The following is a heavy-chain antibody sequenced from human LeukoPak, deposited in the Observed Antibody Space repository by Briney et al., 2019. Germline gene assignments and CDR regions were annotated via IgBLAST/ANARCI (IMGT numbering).Heavy chain of an antibody. D-gene: IGHD1-7*01. CDR2: ISGSGGST. CDR1: GFTFSSYA. V-gene: IGHV3-23*01. Sequence: GGSLRLSCAASGFTFSSYAMSWVRQAPGKGLEWVSAISGSGGSTYYAGSVKGRFTISRDNSKNTLYLQMNSLRAEDTAVYYCARGVTGTTSHYYYYYYMDICGKGTTVTVSS. J-gene: IGHJ6*03. CDR3: ARGVTGTTSHYYYYYYMDI.